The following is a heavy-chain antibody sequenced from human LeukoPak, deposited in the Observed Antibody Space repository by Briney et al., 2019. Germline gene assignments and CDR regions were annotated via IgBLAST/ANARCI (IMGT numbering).Heavy chain of an antibody. D-gene: IGHD3-10*01. CDR1: GGTFSNYG. V-gene: IGHV1-69*06. CDR3: ARVQGGYYGSGSDTYYFDY. J-gene: IGHJ4*02. Sequence: SVKVSCKASGGTFSNYGISWVRQAPGQGLEWMGGIIPIFDTADYAQKFQGRVTITADKSTSTAYMELSSLRSEDTAVYYCARVQGGYYGSGSDTYYFDYWGQGTLVTVSS. CDR2: IIPIFDTA.